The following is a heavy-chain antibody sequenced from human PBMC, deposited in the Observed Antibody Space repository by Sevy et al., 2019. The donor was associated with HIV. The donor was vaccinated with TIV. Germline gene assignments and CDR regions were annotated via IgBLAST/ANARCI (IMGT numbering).Heavy chain of an antibody. CDR3: ARRNYQDSGTYYGYYYMDV. CDR1: GFTFGNYW. D-gene: IGHD3-10*01. Sequence: GGSLRLSCEVSGFTFGNYWMSWVRQAPGKGLEWVANIKEDGSDKYYADSVEGRFTISRDNAKNSLFLQMNNLGADDTAVYYCARRNYQDSGTYYGYYYMDVWCKGTTVTVSS. CDR2: IKEDGSDK. J-gene: IGHJ6*03. V-gene: IGHV3-7*01.